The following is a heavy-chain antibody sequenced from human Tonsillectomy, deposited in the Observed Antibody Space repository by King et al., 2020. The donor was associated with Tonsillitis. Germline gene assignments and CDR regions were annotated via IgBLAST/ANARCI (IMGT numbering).Heavy chain of an antibody. Sequence: VQLVESGGGVVQPGRSLRLSCAASGFTFSVFGMHWVRQAPGKGLEWVALISYDGSHKYYADSVKGRFTISRDNSKNTLYLQMNSLRAKDTAVYYCAKDHDYDYVWGSYRQYVMDVWGQGTTVTVSS. J-gene: IGHJ6*02. CDR2: ISYDGSHK. D-gene: IGHD3-16*02. V-gene: IGHV3-30*18. CDR3: AKDHDYDYVWGSYRQYVMDV. CDR1: GFTFSVFG.